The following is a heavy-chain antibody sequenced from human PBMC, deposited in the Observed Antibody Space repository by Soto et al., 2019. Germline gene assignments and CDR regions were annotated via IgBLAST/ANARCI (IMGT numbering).Heavy chain of an antibody. CDR3: ARHHCSSTSCYYYYMDV. V-gene: IGHV5-51*01. J-gene: IGHJ6*03. Sequence: GESLKISCKCSGYSFTSYWIGWVRQMPGKGLEWMGIIYPGDSDTRYSPSFQGQVTISADKSISTAYLQWSSLKASDTAMYYCARHHCSSTSCYYYYMDVWGKGTTVTVSS. CDR2: IYPGDSDT. CDR1: GYSFTSYW. D-gene: IGHD2-2*01.